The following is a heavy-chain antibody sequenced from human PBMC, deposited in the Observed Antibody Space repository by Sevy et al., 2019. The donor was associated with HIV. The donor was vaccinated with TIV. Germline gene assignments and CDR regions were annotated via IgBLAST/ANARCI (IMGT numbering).Heavy chain of an antibody. D-gene: IGHD5-18*01. J-gene: IGHJ5*02. Sequence: GGSLRLSCAASGFTFADYSMHWVRQAPGKGLEWVSVITWDGGDAYYAKSVEGRFTISRDNSKDSLHLQMNSLRPDDTGLYYCAKGRGVGYSHGTGTWFPDLWGPGTLVTVSS. V-gene: IGHV3-43D*03. CDR2: ITWDGGDA. CDR3: AKGRGVGYSHGTGTWFPDL. CDR1: GFTFADYS.